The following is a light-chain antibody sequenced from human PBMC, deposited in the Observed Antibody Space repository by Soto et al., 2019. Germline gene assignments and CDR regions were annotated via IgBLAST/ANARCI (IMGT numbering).Light chain of an antibody. Sequence: ETVMTQSPSTLSVSPGERATLSCRASQSVSNNLAWYQQKPSQAPRLLIYGASTRATGIPARFSGSVSGTEFTLTISSLQAEDFAVYDCQQYNHWPPVTFGQGTRLEIK. J-gene: IGKJ5*01. CDR1: QSVSNN. CDR2: GAS. CDR3: QQYNHWPPVT. V-gene: IGKV3-15*01.